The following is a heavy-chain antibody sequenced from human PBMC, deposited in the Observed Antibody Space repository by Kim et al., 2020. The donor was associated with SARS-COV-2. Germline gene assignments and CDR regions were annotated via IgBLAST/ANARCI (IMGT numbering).Heavy chain of an antibody. CDR2: ISWNSGSI. J-gene: IGHJ3*02. CDR3: AKEMDTAMATDAFDI. V-gene: IGHV3-9*01. D-gene: IGHD5-18*01. CDR1: GFTFDDYA. Sequence: GGSLRLSCAASGFTFDDYAMHWVRQAPGKGLEWVSGISWNSGSIDYADSVKGRFTISRDNGKNSLYLQMNSLRAEDTALYYCAKEMDTAMATDAFDICGQKAMVSLSS.